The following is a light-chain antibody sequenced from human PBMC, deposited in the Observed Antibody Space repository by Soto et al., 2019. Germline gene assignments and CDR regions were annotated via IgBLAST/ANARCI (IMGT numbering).Light chain of an antibody. Sequence: DILMTHSPSTLSASVGDRVTITCRASPIISSWLAWYQQKPGKAPKLLFYKASSLESGVPSRFSSSGSGTEFTLTIRSQQPDDFATYYCQQDNSYPLTGGGGTKVEIK. CDR2: KAS. CDR1: PIISSW. V-gene: IGKV1-5*03. J-gene: IGKJ4*01. CDR3: QQDNSYPLT.